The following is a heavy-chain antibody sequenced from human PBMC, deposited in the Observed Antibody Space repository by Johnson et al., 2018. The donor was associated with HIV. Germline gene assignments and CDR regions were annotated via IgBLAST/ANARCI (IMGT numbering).Heavy chain of an antibody. V-gene: IGHV3-23*04. J-gene: IGHJ3*02. CDR1: GFTVSSNE. Sequence: VQLVESRGALVQSGGSLRLSCAASGFTVSSNEMSWVRQAPGKGLEWVSAISVSGGSIYYADSGKGRFTISRDNSKNTLFLQMNNLRAEDTAVYYCAKGWLRNAFDIWGQGTMVTVSS. CDR3: AKGWLRNAFDI. D-gene: IGHD6-19*01. CDR2: ISVSGGSI.